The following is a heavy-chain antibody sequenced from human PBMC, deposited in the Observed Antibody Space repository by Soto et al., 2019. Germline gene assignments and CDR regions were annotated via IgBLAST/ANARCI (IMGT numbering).Heavy chain of an antibody. CDR3: ARASISRCVDRSCPAWFDP. D-gene: IGHD1-26*01. CDR2: IFINGNT. J-gene: IGHJ5*02. V-gene: IGHV4-4*07. CDR1: SGSVSTYY. Sequence: SETLSLTCTVSSGSVSTYYWSWIRQPAGKGLEWIGRIFINGNTNYNPSLRSRVTMSVDTSKSQFSLNLAAVTAADTAVYFCARASISRCVDRSCPAWFDPWGQGTLVTV.